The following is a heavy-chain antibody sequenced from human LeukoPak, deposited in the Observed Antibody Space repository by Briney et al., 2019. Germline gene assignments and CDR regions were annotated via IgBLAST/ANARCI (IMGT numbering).Heavy chain of an antibody. J-gene: IGHJ4*02. D-gene: IGHD1-20*01. CDR1: GFTFGDYA. CDR2: IRSKAYGGTT. CDR3: TRSVYNWNDHFDY. V-gene: IGHV3-49*03. Sequence: GGSLRLSCTASGFTFGDYAVSWFRQAPGKGLEWVGFIRSKAYGGTTEYAASVKGRFTISRDDSKSIAYLQMNSLKTEDTAVYYCTRSVYNWNDHFDYWGQGTLVTVSS.